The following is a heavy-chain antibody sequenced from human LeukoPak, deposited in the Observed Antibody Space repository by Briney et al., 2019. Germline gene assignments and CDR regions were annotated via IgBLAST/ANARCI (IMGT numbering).Heavy chain of an antibody. CDR3: AKDRGRWLQGEMNY. D-gene: IGHD5-24*01. J-gene: IGHJ4*02. CDR2: ISGSGGST. Sequence: PGGSLRLSCAASGFTFSSYAMSWVRQAPGKGLEWVSAISGSGGSTYYADSVKGRFSISKDNSKNTLYLQMNSLRAEDTAVYYCAKDRGRWLQGEMNYWGQGTLVTVSS. V-gene: IGHV3-23*01. CDR1: GFTFSSYA.